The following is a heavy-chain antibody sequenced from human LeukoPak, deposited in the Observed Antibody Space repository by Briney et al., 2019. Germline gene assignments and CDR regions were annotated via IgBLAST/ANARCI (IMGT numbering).Heavy chain of an antibody. V-gene: IGHV3-30-3*01. J-gene: IGHJ4*02. CDR2: ISYDGSNK. CDR3: ARVFCSGRSSTSCYKNSGALDY. Sequence: RGGSLRLSCAASGFTFSSYAMHWVRQAPGRGLEWVAVISYDGSNKYYADSVKGRFTISRDNSKNTLYLQMNSLRVEDTAVYYCARVFCSGRSSTSCYKNSGALDYWGQGTLVTVSS. D-gene: IGHD2-2*02. CDR1: GFTFSSYA.